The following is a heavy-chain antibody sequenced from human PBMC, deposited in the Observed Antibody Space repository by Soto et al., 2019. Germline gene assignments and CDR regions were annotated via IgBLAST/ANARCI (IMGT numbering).Heavy chain of an antibody. Sequence: GSLRLSCEASGFTFSDYYMSWIRQVPGKGLGWVSYISIGGTPIYYADSVKGRFTISRDNAQNSLYLHMTSLTAEDTALYYCVRGPEELVYYNSIDVWGQGTTVTVSS. V-gene: IGHV3-11*01. CDR2: ISIGGTPI. CDR3: VRGPEELVYYNSIDV. CDR1: GFTFSDYY. J-gene: IGHJ6*02. D-gene: IGHD3-10*01.